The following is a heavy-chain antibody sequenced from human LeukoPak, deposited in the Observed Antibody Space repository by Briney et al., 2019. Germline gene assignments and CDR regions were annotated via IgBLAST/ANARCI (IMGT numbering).Heavy chain of an antibody. J-gene: IGHJ4*02. D-gene: IGHD3-10*01. CDR2: INPNSGVT. CDR3: ARDPAWYGSGSYYFDY. Sequence: ASVKVSCKASGYTFTDDYVHWVRQAPGQGLEWMGWINPNSGVTNYAQKFQGRVTMTRDTSISTAYMELSRLRSDDTAVYYCARDPAWYGSGSYYFDYWGQGTLVTVSS. CDR1: GYTFTDDY. V-gene: IGHV1-2*02.